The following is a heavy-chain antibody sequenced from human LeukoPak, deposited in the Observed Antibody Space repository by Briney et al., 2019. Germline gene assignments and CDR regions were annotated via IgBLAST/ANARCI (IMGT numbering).Heavy chain of an antibody. Sequence: PSETLSLTCSVSGGSMTRDGYYWSWIRQHPGKGLEWIVYIYYTGSTYYSPSLKSRVTMSADTSKNQFSLKLSFVTAADTAVYFCVYGVAPPFDGLDVWGQGTTVTVSS. D-gene: IGHD2-8*01. CDR3: VYGVAPPFDGLDV. CDR1: GGSMTRDGYY. J-gene: IGHJ6*02. V-gene: IGHV4-31*03. CDR2: IYYTGST.